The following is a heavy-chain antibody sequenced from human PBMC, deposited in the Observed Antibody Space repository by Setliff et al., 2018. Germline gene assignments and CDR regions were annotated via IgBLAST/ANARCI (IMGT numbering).Heavy chain of an antibody. CDR2: IKQDGSEK. V-gene: IGHV3-7*01. D-gene: IGHD3-16*01. CDR1: GFTFHNAW. CDR3: ARDRGGGLYDY. J-gene: IGHJ4*02. Sequence: HPGGSLRLSCAASGFTFHNAWVSWVRQAPGKGLEWVATIKQDGSEKFYVDSVKGRFTISRDNAKNSLYLQMDSLRVEDTAMYFCARDRGGGLYDYWGPGTLVTVSS.